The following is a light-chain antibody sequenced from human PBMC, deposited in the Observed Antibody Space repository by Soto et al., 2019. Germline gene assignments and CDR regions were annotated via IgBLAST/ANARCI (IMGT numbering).Light chain of an antibody. V-gene: IGKV3-11*01. J-gene: IGKJ4*01. CDR1: QSVSSY. Sequence: EIVMTQSPATLSVSPVERATLSCRASQSVSSYLAWYQQKPGQAPRLLIYGASSRATGIPARFSGSGSGTDFTLTISSLDPEDFAVYYCQQRSNWPPVTFGGGTKVDI. CDR3: QQRSNWPPVT. CDR2: GAS.